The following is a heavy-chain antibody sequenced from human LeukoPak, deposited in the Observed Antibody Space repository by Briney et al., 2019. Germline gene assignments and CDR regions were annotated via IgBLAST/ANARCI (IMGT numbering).Heavy chain of an antibody. J-gene: IGHJ4*02. CDR1: GYTFTSYD. Sequence: ASVKVSCKASGYTFTSYDINWVRQATGQGLEWMGWMNPNSGNTGYAQKLQGRVTMTTDTSTSTAYMELRSLRSDDTAVYYCARIGGTDYYDSRGVDYWGQGTLVTVSS. CDR3: ARIGGTDYYDSRGVDY. D-gene: IGHD3-22*01. V-gene: IGHV1-8*02. CDR2: MNPNSGNT.